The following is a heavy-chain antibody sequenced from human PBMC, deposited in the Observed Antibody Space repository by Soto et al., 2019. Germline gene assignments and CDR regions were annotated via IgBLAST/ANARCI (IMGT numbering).Heavy chain of an antibody. D-gene: IGHD6-6*01. V-gene: IGHV1-69*14. J-gene: IGHJ4*02. Sequence: QVQLVQSGAEVKKPGSSVKVSCKASGGAFSGHAFTWVRQAPGQGREWMGGIIPIFGAGNAAPQFQGRVTFTADKSTNSAFMELTSLRPEDTAVYYCARVLPTYSFSSGLPDSWGQGTMVTVSS. CDR2: IIPIFGAG. CDR3: ARVLPTYSFSSGLPDS. CDR1: GGAFSGHA.